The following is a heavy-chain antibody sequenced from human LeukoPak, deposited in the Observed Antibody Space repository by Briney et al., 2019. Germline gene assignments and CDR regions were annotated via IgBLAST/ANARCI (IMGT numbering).Heavy chain of an antibody. CDR3: ATVPVGQWLVPGATRDDAFDI. Sequence: ASVKVSCKVSGYTLTELSMHWVRPAPGKGLEWMGGFDPEDGETIYAQKFQGRVTMTEDTSTDTAYMELSSLRSEDTPVYYCATVPVGQWLVPGATRDDAFDIWGQGTMVTVSS. CDR1: GYTLTELS. V-gene: IGHV1-24*01. CDR2: FDPEDGET. D-gene: IGHD6-19*01. J-gene: IGHJ3*02.